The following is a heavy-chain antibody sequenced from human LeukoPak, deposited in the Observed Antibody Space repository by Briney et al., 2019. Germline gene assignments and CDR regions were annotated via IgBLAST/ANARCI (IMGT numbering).Heavy chain of an antibody. D-gene: IGHD2-2*01. J-gene: IGHJ4*02. CDR1: GYTFTGYY. V-gene: IGHV1-2*02. CDR2: INPNSGGT. Sequence: GASVKVSCTASGYTFTGYYIHWVRQAPGQGLEWMGWINPNSGGTNYAQKFQGRVIMTRDTFISTAYMELSSLISDDTAIYYCARDSCSLSSCPFFGYWGQGTPVTVSS. CDR3: ARDSCSLSSCPFFGY.